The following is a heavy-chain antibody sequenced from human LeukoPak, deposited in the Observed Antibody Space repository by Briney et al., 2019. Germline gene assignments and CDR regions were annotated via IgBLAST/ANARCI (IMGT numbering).Heavy chain of an antibody. D-gene: IGHD3-22*01. Sequence: ASVKVSCKASGYTFTGYYMHWVRQAPGQGLEWMGWINPNSGGTNYAQKFQGRVTMTRDTSISTAYMELSRLRSDDTAVYYCARDSDSSGYYGSGHYFDYWGQGTLATVSS. CDR2: INPNSGGT. J-gene: IGHJ4*02. CDR1: GYTFTGYY. CDR3: ARDSDSSGYYGSGHYFDY. V-gene: IGHV1-2*02.